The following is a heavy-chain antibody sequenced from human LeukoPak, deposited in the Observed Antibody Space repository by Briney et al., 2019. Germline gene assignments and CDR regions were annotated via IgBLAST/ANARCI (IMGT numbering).Heavy chain of an antibody. J-gene: IGHJ6*03. V-gene: IGHV1-2*02. CDR2: INPKSSGT. Sequence: ASVKVSCKASGYTFTDYSPHWVRQAPGQGLEWMGWINPKSSGTNYAQKFQDRVTMTSDTSISTAYMELMRLRSDDTAVYYCARVFDTYYMDVWGKGTTVTVSS. CDR1: GYTFTDYS. CDR3: ARVFDTYYMDV.